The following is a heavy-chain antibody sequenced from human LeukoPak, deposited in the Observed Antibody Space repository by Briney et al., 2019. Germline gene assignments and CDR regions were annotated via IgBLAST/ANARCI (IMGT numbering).Heavy chain of an antibody. J-gene: IGHJ4*02. CDR2: ISGSGGST. Sequence: GGSLRLSCAASGFTFRTYAMSWVRQAPGKGLEWVSGISGSGGSTDYADSVKGRFTISRDNSKNTLYLQSNSLRAKDTAVYYCAKDDQPLLFGLFDYWGQGTLVTVSS. CDR1: GFTFRTYA. CDR3: AKDDQPLLFGLFDY. V-gene: IGHV3-23*01. D-gene: IGHD2-21*02.